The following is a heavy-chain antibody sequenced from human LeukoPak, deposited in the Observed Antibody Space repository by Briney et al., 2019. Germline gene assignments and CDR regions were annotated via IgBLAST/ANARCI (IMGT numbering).Heavy chain of an antibody. CDR1: GGSFSGYY. V-gene: IGHV4-34*01. CDR3: ARYGCSSTSCWGSVIWFDP. Sequence: SETLSLTCAVYGGSFSGYYWSWIRQPPGKGLEWIGEINHSGSTNYNPSLKSRVTISVDTSKNQFSLKLSSVTAADTAVYYCARYGCSSTSCWGSVIWFDPWGQGTLVTVSS. CDR2: INHSGST. J-gene: IGHJ5*02. D-gene: IGHD2-2*01.